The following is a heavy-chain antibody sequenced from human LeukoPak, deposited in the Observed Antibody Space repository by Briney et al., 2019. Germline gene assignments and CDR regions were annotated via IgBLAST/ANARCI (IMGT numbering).Heavy chain of an antibody. J-gene: IGHJ4*02. CDR2: IYYSGST. CDR1: GGSISSSSYY. CDR3: ARDLPAGPFDY. Sequence: SEALSLTCTVSGGSISSSSYYWGWIRQPPGKGLEWIGSIYYSGSTYYNPSLKSRVTISVDTSKNQFSLKLSSVTAADTAVYYCARDLPAGPFDYWGQGTLVTVSS. V-gene: IGHV4-39*07. D-gene: IGHD2-2*01.